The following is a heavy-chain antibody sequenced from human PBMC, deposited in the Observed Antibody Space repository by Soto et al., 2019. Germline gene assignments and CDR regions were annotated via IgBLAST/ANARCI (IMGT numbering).Heavy chain of an antibody. CDR2: ISTNSDYI. Sequence: PXGSLTLSCAASGFTVASYNMLWVRQAPGKGLEWVASISTNSDYIYHADSVKGRFTVSRDNAKKSLFLEMTTLRDEDTAVYYCARGGSAERRNDGDYYYYYPMDVWGQGTTVTVSS. V-gene: IGHV3-21*01. CDR1: GFTVASYN. CDR3: ARGGSAERRNDGDYYYYYPMDV. D-gene: IGHD3-16*01. J-gene: IGHJ6*02.